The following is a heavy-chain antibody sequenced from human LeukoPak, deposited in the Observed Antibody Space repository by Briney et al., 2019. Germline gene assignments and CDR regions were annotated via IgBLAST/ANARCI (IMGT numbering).Heavy chain of an antibody. CDR3: ATRRGYCSGGSCPNWFDP. D-gene: IGHD2-15*01. CDR1: GFTFSSYW. J-gene: IGHJ5*02. Sequence: GGSLRLSCAASGFTFSSYWMSWVRQAPGKGLEWVANIKQDGSEKYYVDSVKGRFTISRDNAKNTLYLQMNSLRAEDTAVYYCATRRGYCSGGSCPNWFDPWGQGTLVTVSS. CDR2: IKQDGSEK. V-gene: IGHV3-7*01.